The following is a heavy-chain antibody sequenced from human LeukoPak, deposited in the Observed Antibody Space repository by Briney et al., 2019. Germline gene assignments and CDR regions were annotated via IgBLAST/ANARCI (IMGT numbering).Heavy chain of an antibody. Sequence: GESLKISCKGSGYSFTSYWIGWVRQVPGKGLEWMGIIYPGDSDTRYSPSFQGQVTISADKSISTAYLQWSSLKASDTAMYYCARGGSRYCSSTSCPNWFDPWGQGTLVTVSS. D-gene: IGHD2-2*01. CDR2: IYPGDSDT. V-gene: IGHV5-51*01. J-gene: IGHJ5*02. CDR3: ARGGSRYCSSTSCPNWFDP. CDR1: GYSFTSYW.